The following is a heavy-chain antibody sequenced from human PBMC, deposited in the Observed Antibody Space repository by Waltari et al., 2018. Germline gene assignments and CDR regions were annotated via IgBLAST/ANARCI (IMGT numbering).Heavy chain of an antibody. D-gene: IGHD3-10*01. CDR1: GYTLTELS. CDR2: FDPEDGET. V-gene: IGHV1-24*01. CDR3: ATVKGIILWFGRGLDP. Sequence: QVQLVQSGAEVKKPGASVKVSCKVSGYTLTELSMHWVRQAPGKGLEWMGGFDPEDGETSYEQKFQGRVTMTEDTSTDTAYMELSSLRSEDTAVYYCATVKGIILWFGRGLDPWGQGTLVTVSS. J-gene: IGHJ5*02.